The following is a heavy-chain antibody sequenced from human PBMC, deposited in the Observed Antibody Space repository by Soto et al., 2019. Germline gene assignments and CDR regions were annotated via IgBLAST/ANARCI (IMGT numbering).Heavy chain of an antibody. V-gene: IGHV3-30*18. J-gene: IGHJ2*01. CDR3: AKEFFSPQAYWFFDL. CDR1: GFTYSTFG. CDR2: IAADGLAQ. Sequence: QVQLVESGGGVVQPGRSLRLSCAASGFTYSTFGMHWVRQAPGKGLEWVAVIAADGLAQYYADSEKGRFTISRDNSENTLFLQMNNLGAEDTAVYYCAKEFFSPQAYWFFDLWGRGTLVTVSS. D-gene: IGHD3-3*01.